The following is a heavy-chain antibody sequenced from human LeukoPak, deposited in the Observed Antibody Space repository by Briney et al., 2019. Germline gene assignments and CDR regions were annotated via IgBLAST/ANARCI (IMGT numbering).Heavy chain of an antibody. V-gene: IGHV4-34*01. CDR3: ASQSSSPAGVY. J-gene: IGHJ4*02. CDR1: GGSFSGYY. CDR2: INHSGST. Sequence: ASETLSLTCAVYGGSFSGYYWSWIRQLPGKGLEWIGEINHSGSTNYNPSLKSRVTISVDTSKNQFSLKLSSVTAADTAVYYCASQSSSPAGVYWGQGTLVTVSS. D-gene: IGHD6-19*01.